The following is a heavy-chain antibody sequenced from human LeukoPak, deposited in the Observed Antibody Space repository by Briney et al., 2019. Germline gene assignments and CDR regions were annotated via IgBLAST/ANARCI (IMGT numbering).Heavy chain of an antibody. D-gene: IGHD3-10*01. CDR1: GYTFTGYY. CDR2: INPNSGGT. Sequence: ASVKVSCKASGYTFTGYYMHWVRQAPGQGLEWMGWINPNSGGTNYAQKFQGWVTMTRDTSISTAYIELSRLRSDDTAVYYCARVLGFGELSYFDYWGQGTLVTVSS. V-gene: IGHV1-2*04. CDR3: ARVLGFGELSYFDY. J-gene: IGHJ4*02.